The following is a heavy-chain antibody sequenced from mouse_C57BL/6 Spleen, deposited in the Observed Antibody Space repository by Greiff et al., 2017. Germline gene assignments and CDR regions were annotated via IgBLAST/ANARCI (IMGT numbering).Heavy chain of an antibody. CDR1: GFTFSDYY. CDR2: INYDGSST. V-gene: IGHV5-16*01. CDR3: ERESCDYVWYFDV. Sequence: EVQGVESEGGLVQPGTSMKLSCTASGFTFSDYYMAWVRQVPEKGLEWVANINYDGSSTYYLDSLKSRFIISRDNAKNTLYLQMSSLKSEDSAMFYGERESCDYVWYFDVWGTGTTVTVSS. D-gene: IGHD2-4*01. J-gene: IGHJ1*03.